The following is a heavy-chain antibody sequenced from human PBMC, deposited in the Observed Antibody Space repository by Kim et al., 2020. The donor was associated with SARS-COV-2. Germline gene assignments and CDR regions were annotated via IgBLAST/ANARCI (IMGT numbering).Heavy chain of an antibody. D-gene: IGHD1-26*01. CDR3: ARLRTDTGSYFRFDY. CDR2: IYHSGNT. J-gene: IGHJ4*02. V-gene: IGHV4-4*02. Sequence: SEPLSLTCAVSGASITTTNWWSWVRQPPGKGLEWIGEIYHSGNTSYSPSLKSRVTISVDKSKNQFSLRLNSVTAAATAVYYCARLRTDTGSYFRFDYWGQGTLVTVAS. CDR1: GASITTTNW.